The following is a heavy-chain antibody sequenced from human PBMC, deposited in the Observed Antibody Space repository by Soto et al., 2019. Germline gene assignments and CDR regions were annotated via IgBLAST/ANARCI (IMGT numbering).Heavy chain of an antibody. CDR3: ARDRLANYYYYGMDV. Sequence: QVQLQESGPGLVKPSQTLSLTCTDSGGSISSGDYYWSWIRQPPGKGLEWIGYIYYSGSTYYNPSLKSRVTISVDTSKNQFSLKLSSVTAADTAVYYCARDRLANYYYYGMDVWGQGTTVTVSS. CDR2: IYYSGST. D-gene: IGHD3-9*01. V-gene: IGHV4-30-4*01. J-gene: IGHJ6*02. CDR1: GGSISSGDYY.